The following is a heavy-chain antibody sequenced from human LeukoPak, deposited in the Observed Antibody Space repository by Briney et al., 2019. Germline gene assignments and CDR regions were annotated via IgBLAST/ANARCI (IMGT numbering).Heavy chain of an antibody. V-gene: IGHV3-23*01. D-gene: IGHD2-15*01. CDR2: ISGSGGST. Sequence: GGSLRLSCAASGFTFSSYAMSWVRQAPGKGLELVSAISGSGGSTYYADSVKGRFTISRDNSKNTLYLQLNSLRAEDTAVYYCARYCSGDSCYYGFDYWGQGTLVTVSS. CDR1: GFTFSSYA. J-gene: IGHJ4*02. CDR3: ARYCSGDSCYYGFDY.